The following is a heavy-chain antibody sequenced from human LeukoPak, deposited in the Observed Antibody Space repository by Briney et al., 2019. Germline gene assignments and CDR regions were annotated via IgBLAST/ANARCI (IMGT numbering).Heavy chain of an antibody. V-gene: IGHV3-49*04. CDR3: TRDLGDYRPEYFGY. CDR2: IRSKAYGGTT. Sequence: GGSLRLSCTASGFTFGDYAMSWVRQAPGKGLEWVGFIRSKAYGGTTEYAASVKGRFTISRDDSKSIAYLQMNSLKTEDTAVYYCTRDLGDYRPEYFGYWGQGTLVTVSS. D-gene: IGHD4-11*01. CDR1: GFTFGDYA. J-gene: IGHJ4*02.